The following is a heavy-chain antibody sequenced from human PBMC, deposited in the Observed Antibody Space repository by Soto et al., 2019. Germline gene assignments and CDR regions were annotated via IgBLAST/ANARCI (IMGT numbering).Heavy chain of an antibody. D-gene: IGHD6-19*01. CDR1: GFPFSSHW. J-gene: IGHJ4*02. Sequence: EVVLLESGGGLVQPGGSLRLSCAASGFPFSSHWMTWVRQAPGKGLEWVAMIKRGSQEKLYGDSVQGRFSISRDDSNNLVYLQMNSLKVDDTAVYYCVGSSGWIFDYWGQGTLVTVSS. CDR3: VGSSGWIFDY. V-gene: IGHV3-7*03. CDR2: IKRGSQEK.